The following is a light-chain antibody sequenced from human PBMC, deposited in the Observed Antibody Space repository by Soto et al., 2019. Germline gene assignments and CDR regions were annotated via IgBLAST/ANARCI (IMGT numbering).Light chain of an antibody. J-gene: IGLJ2*01. CDR2: GNT. CDR1: SSNIGAGSD. V-gene: IGLV1-40*01. CDR3: QSYDTSLNAVI. Sequence: QLVLTQPPSVSGAPGQRVTISCTGSSSNIGAGSDVHWYQQLPGTAPKLLVYGNTNRPSGVPDRISGSKSGASASLAITGLQAEDEADYYCQSYDTSLNAVIFGGGTKLTVL.